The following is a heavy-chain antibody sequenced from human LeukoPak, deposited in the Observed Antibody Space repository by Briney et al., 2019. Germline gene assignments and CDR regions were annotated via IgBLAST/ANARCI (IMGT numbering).Heavy chain of an antibody. CDR1: GFTFNRYS. D-gene: IGHD3-22*01. CDR2: ISYDGSNK. J-gene: IGHJ4*02. V-gene: IGHV3-30*18. Sequence: GGSLRLSCAASGFTFNRYSMNWVRQAPGKGLEWVAVISYDGSNKYYADSVKGRFTISRDNSKNTLYLQMNSLRAEDTAVYYCAKERDVVIRLEFDYWGQGTLVTVSS. CDR3: AKERDVVIRLEFDY.